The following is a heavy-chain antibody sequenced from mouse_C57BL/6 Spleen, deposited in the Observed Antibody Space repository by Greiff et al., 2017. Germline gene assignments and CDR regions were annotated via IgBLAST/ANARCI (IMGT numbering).Heavy chain of an antibody. Sequence: QVQLQQPGAELVRPGSSVKLSCKASGYTFTSYWMHWVKQRPIQGLEWIGNIDPSDSVTHYNQKFKDKATLTVDKSSSTAYMQLSSLTSEDSAVYYCAREFYYYGPYYVDYWGQGTTLTVSS. CDR3: AREFYYYGPYYVDY. CDR1: GYTFTSYW. V-gene: IGHV1-52*01. D-gene: IGHD1-1*01. CDR2: IDPSDSVT. J-gene: IGHJ2*01.